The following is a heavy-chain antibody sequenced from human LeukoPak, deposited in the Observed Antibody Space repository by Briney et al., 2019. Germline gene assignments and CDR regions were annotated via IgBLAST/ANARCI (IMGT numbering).Heavy chain of an antibody. J-gene: IGHJ5*02. V-gene: IGHV1-8*01. CDR1: GYTLTSYD. Sequence: ASVKVSCKASGYTLTSYDINWVRQATGQGLEWMGWMNPNSGNTGYAQKFQGRVTMTRNTSISTAYMELSSLRSEDTAVYYCARGGGWYQLLRRYNWFDPWGQGTLVTVSS. CDR2: MNPNSGNT. CDR3: ARGGGWYQLLRRYNWFDP. D-gene: IGHD2-2*01.